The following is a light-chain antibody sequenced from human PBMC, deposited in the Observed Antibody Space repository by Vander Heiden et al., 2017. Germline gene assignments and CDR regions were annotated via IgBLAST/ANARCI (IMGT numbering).Light chain of an antibody. CDR1: QSVSSSH. CDR2: GAS. CDR3: QQYGSSPILA. J-gene: IGKJ1*01. Sequence: EIVLTESPGTLSSSPGERGTLPCRARQSVSSSHLAWYQQKPGQAPRLLIYGASSSATGIPDRFSGSWSGTDFTLTISRLEPEDFAVYYCQQYGSSPILALGQGTKVEIK. V-gene: IGKV3-20*01.